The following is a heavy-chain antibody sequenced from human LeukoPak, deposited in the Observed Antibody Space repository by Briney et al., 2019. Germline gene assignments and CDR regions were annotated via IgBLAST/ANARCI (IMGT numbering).Heavy chain of an antibody. Sequence: SETLSLTCTVSGGSISSGGYYWSWIRQPPGKGLEWIGYIYYSGSTNYNPSLKSRVTISVDTSKNQFSLKLSSVTAADTAVYYCARVMTDEYSSSSGDYFDYWGQGTLVTVSS. V-gene: IGHV4-61*08. CDR3: ARVMTDEYSSSSGDYFDY. CDR1: GGSISSGGYY. CDR2: IYYSGST. D-gene: IGHD6-6*01. J-gene: IGHJ4*02.